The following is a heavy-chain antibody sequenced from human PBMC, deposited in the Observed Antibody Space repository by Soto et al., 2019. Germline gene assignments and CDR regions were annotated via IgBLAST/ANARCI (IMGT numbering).Heavy chain of an antibody. CDR1: GFTFDDYA. J-gene: IGHJ4*02. CDR3: AKDIGSADYFDH. CDR2: ISWSGGAI. Sequence: PGGSLRLSCAASGFTFDDYAMHWVRQAPGKGLEWVSRISWSGGAIDYADSVRGRFTISRDNAKNSLYLQMNSLRPEDTAFYYCAKDIGSADYFDHWGQGTLVTVSS. V-gene: IGHV3-9*01. D-gene: IGHD2-15*01.